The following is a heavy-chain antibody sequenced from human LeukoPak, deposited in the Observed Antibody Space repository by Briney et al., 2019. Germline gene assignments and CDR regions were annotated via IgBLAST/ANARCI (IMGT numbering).Heavy chain of an antibody. CDR3: ARVRRDGYVGFDY. J-gene: IGHJ4*02. CDR2: IIPIFGTA. D-gene: IGHD5-24*01. CDR1: GYTFTGYY. V-gene: IGHV1-69*06. Sequence: ASVKVSCKASGYTFTGYYMQWVRQAPGQGLEWMGGIIPIFGTANYAQKFQGRVTITADKSTSTAYMELSSLRSEDTAVYYCARVRRDGYVGFDYWGQGTLVTVSS.